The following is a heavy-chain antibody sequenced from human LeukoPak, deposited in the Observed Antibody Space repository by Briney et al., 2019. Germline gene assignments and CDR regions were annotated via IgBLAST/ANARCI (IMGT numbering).Heavy chain of an antibody. V-gene: IGHV3-33*01. CDR1: GFTFSIYG. D-gene: IGHD3-10*01. J-gene: IGHJ4*02. CDR3: ARVVPDLAYGSGSYPYYFDY. Sequence: GGSLRLSCAASGFTFSIYGMHWVRQSPGKGLEWVAVIWNDGSNKYYADSVKGRFTISRDNSKDTLFLQMNSLRAEDTAVYYCARVVPDLAYGSGSYPYYFDYWGQGTLVTVSS. CDR2: IWNDGSNK.